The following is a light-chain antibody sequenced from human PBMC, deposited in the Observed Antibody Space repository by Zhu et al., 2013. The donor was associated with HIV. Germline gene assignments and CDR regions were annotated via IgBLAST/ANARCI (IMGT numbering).Light chain of an antibody. CDR3: NSRDSSGDPVI. CDR2: DDS. CDR1: NIGSKS. Sequence: SYELTQPPSVSVAPGETARITCGGNNIGSKSVHWYQQKAGQAPVLLIYDDSDRPSGIPDRFSASSSGNTASLTITGAQAEDEADYHCNSRDSSGDPVIFAGGTKLTVL. V-gene: IGLV3-21*01. J-gene: IGLJ2*01.